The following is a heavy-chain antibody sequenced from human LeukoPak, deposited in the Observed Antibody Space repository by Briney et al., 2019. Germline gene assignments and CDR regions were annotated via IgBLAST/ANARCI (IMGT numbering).Heavy chain of an antibody. V-gene: IGHV4-59*01. D-gene: IGHD1-26*01. CDR3: ARLFHPALSGNYPFVY. CDR1: GASISSYY. CDR2: IYYSGST. Sequence: SETLSLICTVSGASISSYYWSWIRQPPGKGLEWIAYIYYSGSTSYNPSLKSRVTISVDTSKNQFSLKLNSVTAADTAMYYCARLFHPALSGNYPFVYWGQGTLVTVSS. J-gene: IGHJ4*02.